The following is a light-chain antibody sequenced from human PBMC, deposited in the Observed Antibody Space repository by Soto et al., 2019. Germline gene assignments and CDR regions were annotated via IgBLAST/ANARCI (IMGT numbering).Light chain of an antibody. CDR3: QQTNSFPFT. V-gene: IGKV1-12*01. Sequence: IQMTQSPSSVAASVGDRVTITCRASQGISRWLAWYQQKPGKAPKLLIYTASRLQSGVPSRFGGSGSGTDFTLTISSLQPEDFATYYCQQTNSFPFTFGPGTKVDIK. J-gene: IGKJ3*01. CDR1: QGISRW. CDR2: TAS.